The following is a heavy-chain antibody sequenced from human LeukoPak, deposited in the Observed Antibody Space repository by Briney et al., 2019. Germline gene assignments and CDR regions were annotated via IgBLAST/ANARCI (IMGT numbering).Heavy chain of an antibody. D-gene: IGHD6-13*01. CDR2: ISGSGGTA. CDR1: GFTSRSNG. V-gene: IGHV3-23*01. J-gene: IGHJ4*02. CDR3: AKAGYTSSWSCDY. Sequence: GGSLRLSCGASGFTSRSNGMSWVRQTPGKGLEWVSPISGSGGTAYYADSVKGRFTISRDNSKNTLYLQMNGLRAEDTALYCCAKAGYTSSWSCDYWGEGTLVTVSS.